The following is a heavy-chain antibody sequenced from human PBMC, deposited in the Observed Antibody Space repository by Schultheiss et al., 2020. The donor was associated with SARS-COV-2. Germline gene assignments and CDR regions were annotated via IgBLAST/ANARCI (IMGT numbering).Heavy chain of an antibody. CDR3: ARDPYYYDSSGYDDAFDI. V-gene: IGHV4-39*02. D-gene: IGHD3-22*01. J-gene: IGHJ3*02. CDR2: IYYSGST. Sequence: SETLSLTCTVSGGSISSSSYYWGWLRQPPGKGLEWIGSIYYSGSTYYNPSLKSRVTISVDTSKNQFSLKLSSVTAADTAVYYCARDPYYYDSSGYDDAFDIWGQGTMVTVSS. CDR1: GGSISSSSYY.